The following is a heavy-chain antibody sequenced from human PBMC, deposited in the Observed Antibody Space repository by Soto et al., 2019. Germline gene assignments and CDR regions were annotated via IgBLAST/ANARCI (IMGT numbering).Heavy chain of an antibody. J-gene: IGHJ3*02. D-gene: IGHD1-26*01. V-gene: IGHV3-66*01. Sequence: EVQLVESGGGLVQPGGSLRLSCAASGFTVSSNYMTWVRQAPGKGLEWVSLVYSGGSSYYADSMKGRFTISRDNSKNTLSLQMNSLRAEDTAVYFCARVLRSGNSGYAFDIWGQGTMVTVSS. CDR3: ARVLRSGNSGYAFDI. CDR1: GFTVSSNY. CDR2: VYSGGSS.